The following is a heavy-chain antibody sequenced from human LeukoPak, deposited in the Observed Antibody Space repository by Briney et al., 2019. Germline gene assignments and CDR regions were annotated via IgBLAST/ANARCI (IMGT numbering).Heavy chain of an antibody. CDR1: GYTLSNHA. J-gene: IGHJ5*02. V-gene: IGHV1-18*04. CDR3: ARVIVVVPAASVRFDP. CDR2: ISADNGNT. Sequence: ASVKVSCKGSGYTLSNHAFSWVRQAPGQGLEWMGWISADNGNTNHAQKFQGRVTMTTDTSTSTAYMELRSLRSDDTAVHYCARVIVVVPAASVRFDPWGQGTLVTVSS. D-gene: IGHD2-2*01.